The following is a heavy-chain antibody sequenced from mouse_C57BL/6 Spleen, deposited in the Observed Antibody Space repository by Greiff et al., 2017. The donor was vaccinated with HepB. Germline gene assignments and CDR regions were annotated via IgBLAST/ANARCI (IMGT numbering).Heavy chain of an antibody. CDR3: TRSTVVADY. V-gene: IGHV1-15*01. Sequence: QVQLQQSGAELVRPGASVTLSCKASGYTLTDYEMHWVKQTPVHGLEWIGAIDPETGGTAYNQKFKGKAILTADKSSSTAYMELRSLTSEDSAVYYCTRSTVVADYWGQGTTLTVSS. CDR1: GYTLTDYE. D-gene: IGHD1-1*01. J-gene: IGHJ2*01. CDR2: IDPETGGT.